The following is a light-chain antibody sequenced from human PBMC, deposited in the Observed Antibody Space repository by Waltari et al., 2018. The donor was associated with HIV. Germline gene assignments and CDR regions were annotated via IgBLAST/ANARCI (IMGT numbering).Light chain of an antibody. V-gene: IGKV1-5*03. CDR3: QQYDNYLWT. CDR2: RAS. Sequence: DIQMTQSPFTLSASVGDRVTITCRASQSISSWLAWYQQKPGNVPKLLIYRASTLESAVPSRFSGSGSGTEFTLTISSLQPDDFATYYCQQYDNYLWTFGQGTKVEIK. CDR1: QSISSW. J-gene: IGKJ1*01.